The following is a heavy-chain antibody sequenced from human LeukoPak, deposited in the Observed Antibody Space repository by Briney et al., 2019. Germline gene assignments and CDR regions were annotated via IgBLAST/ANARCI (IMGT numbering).Heavy chain of an antibody. CDR1: GGSISSYY. Sequence: SETLSLTCTVSGGSISSYYWSWIRHPAGNWLEWIGRLYTSGSTNCNPSLKSRVTMSVDTSKNQFSLKLSSVTAADTAVYYCAKTTPMSTIDYWGQGTLVTVSS. CDR2: LYTSGST. CDR3: AKTTPMSTIDY. V-gene: IGHV4-4*07. D-gene: IGHD5-18*01. J-gene: IGHJ4*02.